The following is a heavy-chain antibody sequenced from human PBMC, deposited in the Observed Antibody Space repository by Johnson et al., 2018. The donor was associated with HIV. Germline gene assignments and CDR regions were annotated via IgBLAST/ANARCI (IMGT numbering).Heavy chain of an antibody. Sequence: HVQLVESGGGLVKPGGSLRLSCAASGFTFSDYYMSWIRQAPGKGLEWVSYISSSGSTTYYADSVKGRFTISRDNAKNSLYLQMNSLRAEDTAVYYCAKDLEEGQQWLIGAFDIWGQGTMVTVSS. D-gene: IGHD6-19*01. J-gene: IGHJ3*02. V-gene: IGHV3-11*04. CDR1: GFTFSDYY. CDR2: ISSSGSTT. CDR3: AKDLEEGQQWLIGAFDI.